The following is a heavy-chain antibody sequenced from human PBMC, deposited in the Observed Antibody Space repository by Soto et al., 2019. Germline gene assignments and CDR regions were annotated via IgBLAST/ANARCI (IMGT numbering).Heavy chain of an antibody. Sequence: SVKVSCKASGGTFSSYSISWVRQAPGQGLEWMGGIIPIFGTAKYAQEFQGRVTITADESTSTAYMELSSLRSEDTAVYYCARVRGEITMIVVALDAFDIWGQGTMVTVSS. J-gene: IGHJ3*02. D-gene: IGHD3-22*01. CDR2: IIPIFGTA. CDR1: GGTFSSYS. CDR3: ARVRGEITMIVVALDAFDI. V-gene: IGHV1-69*13.